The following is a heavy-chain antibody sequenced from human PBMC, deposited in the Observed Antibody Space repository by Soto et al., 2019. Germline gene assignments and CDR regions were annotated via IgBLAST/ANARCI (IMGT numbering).Heavy chain of an antibody. CDR2: TGGGGVST. J-gene: IGHJ3*02. D-gene: IGHD2-15*01. CDR3: AIMVGGGSHHDAFDI. V-gene: IGHV3-23*01. Sequence: EVQLLESGGGLVEPGGSLRLSCAASGFTFRSDAMTWVRQAPGKGLEWVSYTGGGGVSTYYADSVKGRFTSSRDDSKNTLYLQMNRLRAEDTALYYCAIMVGGGSHHDAFDIWGQWTMVTVSS. CDR1: GFTFRSDA.